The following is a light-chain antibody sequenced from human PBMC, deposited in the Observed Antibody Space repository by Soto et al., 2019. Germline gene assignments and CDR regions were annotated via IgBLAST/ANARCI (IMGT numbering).Light chain of an antibody. CDR3: QQYGSSPWT. Sequence: EIVLTQSPATPSLSPGERATLSCRASQSVSSYLAWYQQKPGQAPRLLFYDASNRATGIPARFSGSGYGTDFSLTVSSLEPEDFAVYYCQQYGSSPWTFGQGTKVDIK. J-gene: IGKJ1*01. CDR2: DAS. CDR1: QSVSSY. V-gene: IGKV3-11*01.